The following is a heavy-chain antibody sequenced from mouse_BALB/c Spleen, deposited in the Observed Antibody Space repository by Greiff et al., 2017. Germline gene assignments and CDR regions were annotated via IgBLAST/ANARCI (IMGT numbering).Heavy chain of an antibody. J-gene: IGHJ4*01. Sequence: EVQLQESGPELVKPGASVKISCKASGYTFTDYNMHWVKQSHGKSLEWIGYIYPYNGGTGYNQKFKSKATLTVDNSSSTAYMELRSLTSEDSAVYYCARADYGNLYAMDYWGQGTSVTVSS. D-gene: IGHD2-1*01. CDR3: ARADYGNLYAMDY. V-gene: IGHV1S29*02. CDR1: GYTFTDYN. CDR2: IYPYNGGT.